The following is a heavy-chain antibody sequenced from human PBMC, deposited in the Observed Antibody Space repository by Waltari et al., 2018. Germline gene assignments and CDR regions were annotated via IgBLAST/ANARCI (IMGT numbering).Heavy chain of an antibody. CDR3: AKTVDYYYGMDV. D-gene: IGHD6-19*01. J-gene: IGHJ6*02. Sequence: EVQLVESGGGLVQPGRSLRLSCAASGFTFDDYAMHWVRQAPGKGLGWVSGISWNSGSIGYADSVKGRFTISRDNAKNALYLQMNSLRAEDTALYYCAKTVDYYYGMDVWGQGTTVTVSS. CDR2: ISWNSGSI. CDR1: GFTFDDYA. V-gene: IGHV3-9*01.